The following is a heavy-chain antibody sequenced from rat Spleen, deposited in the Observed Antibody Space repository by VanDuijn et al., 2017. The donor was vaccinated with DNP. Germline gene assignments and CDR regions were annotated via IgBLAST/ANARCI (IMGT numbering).Heavy chain of an antibody. CDR2: ISYSGST. CDR1: GYSITSNY. Sequence: EVQLQESGPGLVKPSQSLSLICSVTGYSITSNYWGWIRKFPGNKMEWIGHISYSGSTSHNPSLKSRISITRDTSKNQFFLQLNSVTTEDTATYYCARWPGYNPPYAMDAWGQGVLVTVSS. J-gene: IGHJ2*01. V-gene: IGHV3-1*01. CDR3: ARWPGYNPPYAMDA. D-gene: IGHD1-4*01.